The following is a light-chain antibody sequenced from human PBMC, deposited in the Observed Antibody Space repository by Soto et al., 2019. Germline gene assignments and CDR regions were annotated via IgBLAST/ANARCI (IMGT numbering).Light chain of an antibody. CDR3: QQYDSSPRT. CDR2: GAS. Sequence: EIVMTQSPATLSVSPGERATLSCRASQSFSSSSLAWYQQKPGQAPRLLIYGASSRATGIPDRFSGSGSGTDFTLTISRLEPEDFAVYYCQQYDSSPRTFGQGTKVDIK. J-gene: IGKJ1*01. CDR1: QSFSSSS. V-gene: IGKV3-20*01.